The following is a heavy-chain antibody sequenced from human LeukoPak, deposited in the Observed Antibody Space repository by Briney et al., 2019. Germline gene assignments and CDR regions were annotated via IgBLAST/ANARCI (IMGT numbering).Heavy chain of an antibody. Sequence: ASVKVSCKASGYTFTGYYMHWVRQAPGQRLEWMGWINPNGADTNYAQKFQGRVTMTRDTSISTAYMELSRLRSDDTALYYCAREIDPPDYYDSSGYLHWGQGTLVTVSS. J-gene: IGHJ4*02. CDR2: INPNGADT. CDR1: GYTFTGYY. V-gene: IGHV1-2*02. D-gene: IGHD3-22*01. CDR3: AREIDPPDYYDSSGYLH.